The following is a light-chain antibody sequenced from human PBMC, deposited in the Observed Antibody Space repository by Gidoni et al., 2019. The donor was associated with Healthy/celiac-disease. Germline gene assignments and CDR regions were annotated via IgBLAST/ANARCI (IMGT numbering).Light chain of an antibody. V-gene: IGKV3-20*01. CDR3: QQYGSSPLT. CDR1: QSVSSSY. CDR2: GAS. J-gene: IGKJ4*01. Sequence: EIVLTQSPGTLSLSPGERATLSCRASQSVSSSYLAWYQQKPGQAPRLLIYGASSRATGIPDRFSGSGSGTDFTLTISRLEPEDFAVYYCQQYGSSPLTFGGXTKLEIK.